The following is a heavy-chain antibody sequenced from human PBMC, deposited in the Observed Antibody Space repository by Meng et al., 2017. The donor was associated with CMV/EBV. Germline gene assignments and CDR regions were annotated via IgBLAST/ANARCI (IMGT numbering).Heavy chain of an antibody. Sequence: QGDWVQSGSEVKKPGASVKVSCKASGYSFIGHYIHWVRQAPGQGLEWMGRINPNSAGTNYVEKFQGRVTMTRDTSNNIVYMELTRLTSDDTAVYYCTRSWIDSFTPDFDYWGQGTLVTVSS. J-gene: IGHJ4*02. CDR3: TRSWIDSFTPDFDY. CDR2: INPNSAGT. CDR1: GYSFIGHY. V-gene: IGHV1-2*06. D-gene: IGHD2-2*03.